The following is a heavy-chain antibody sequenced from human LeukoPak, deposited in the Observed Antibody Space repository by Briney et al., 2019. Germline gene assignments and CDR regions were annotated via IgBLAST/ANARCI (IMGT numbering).Heavy chain of an antibody. Sequence: SETLSLTCTVSLGSISYYSWSWIRQPPGKGLEWIGNVSYSGSINYNPSLKSRVTISVDASKNHFSLRLISVTAADTAVYYCAGRGRLVSSFDYWGQGTLVTVSS. D-gene: IGHD6-19*01. CDR1: LGSISYYS. CDR2: VSYSGSI. V-gene: IGHV4-59*01. CDR3: AGRGRLVSSFDY. J-gene: IGHJ4*02.